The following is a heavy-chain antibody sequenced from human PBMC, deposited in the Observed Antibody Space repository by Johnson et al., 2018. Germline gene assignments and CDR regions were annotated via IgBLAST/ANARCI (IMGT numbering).Heavy chain of an antibody. CDR3: AVLRYCSSSTCYYYGMNV. V-gene: IGHV3-23*04. CDR2: ITGSGASI. CDR1: GFTFSAYA. Sequence: VQLVESGGALVQPGGSLRLSCAASGFTFSAYAMSWVRQAPGKGLGWVSTITGSGASIYYADSVKGRFLISRDKSKNTLFLQMNSLRTEDTAVYYCAVLRYCSSSTCYYYGMNVWGQGTTVTVSS. D-gene: IGHD2-2*01. J-gene: IGHJ6*02.